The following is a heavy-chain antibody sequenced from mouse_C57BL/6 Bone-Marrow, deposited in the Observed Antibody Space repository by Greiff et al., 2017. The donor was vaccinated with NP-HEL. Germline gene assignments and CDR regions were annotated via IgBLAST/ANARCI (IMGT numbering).Heavy chain of an antibody. CDR2: IRNKANGYTT. Sequence: EVNVVDSGGGLVQPGGSLSLSCAASGFTFTDYYMSWVRQPPGKALEWLGFIRNKANGYTTEYSASVKGRFTISRDNSQSILYLQMNALRAEDSATYYCARGITTGYAMDYWGQGTSVTVSS. V-gene: IGHV7-3*01. J-gene: IGHJ4*01. D-gene: IGHD1-1*01. CDR3: ARGITTGYAMDY. CDR1: GFTFTDYY.